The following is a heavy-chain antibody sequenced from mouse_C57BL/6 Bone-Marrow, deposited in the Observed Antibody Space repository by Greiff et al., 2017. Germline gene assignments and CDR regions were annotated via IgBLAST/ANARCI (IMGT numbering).Heavy chain of an antibody. J-gene: IGHJ3*01. CDR3: ARLYDYDCKAWFAY. CDR2: INPSSGYT. V-gene: IGHV1-4*01. Sequence: VQLQQSGAELARPGASVKMSCKASGYTFTSYTMHWVKQRPGQGLEWIGYINPSSGYTKYNQKLKDKATLTADKSSRTAYMQLSSLTAEDSAFYYCARLYDYDCKAWFAYWGQGTLVTVSA. D-gene: IGHD2-4*01. CDR1: GYTFTSYT.